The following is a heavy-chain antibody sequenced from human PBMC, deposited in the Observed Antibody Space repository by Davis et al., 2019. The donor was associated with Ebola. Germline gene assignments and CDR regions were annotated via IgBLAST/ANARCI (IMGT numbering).Heavy chain of an antibody. Sequence: SVKVSCKASGGTFSSYAISWVRQAPGQGLEWMGGIIPIFGTANYAQKFQGRVTITADKSTSTAYMELSSLRSEDTAVYYCARDDGPDIVATTHFDYWGQGTLVTVSS. D-gene: IGHD5-12*01. J-gene: IGHJ4*02. V-gene: IGHV1-69*06. CDR1: GGTFSSYA. CDR3: ARDDGPDIVATTHFDY. CDR2: IIPIFGTA.